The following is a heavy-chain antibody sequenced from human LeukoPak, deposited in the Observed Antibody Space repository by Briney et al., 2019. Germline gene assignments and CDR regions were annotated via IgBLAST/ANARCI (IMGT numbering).Heavy chain of an antibody. CDR2: ISISSSVI. V-gene: IGHV3-21*01. Sequence: GGSLRLSCAASGFTFSDYTMNWVRQAPGRGLEWLASISISSSVIYYADSVKGRFTISRDNAKNSLYLQMNSLRVEDTAVYYCAGPLGSPYFHHWGQGTLVTVSS. D-gene: IGHD3-10*01. CDR1: GFTFSDYT. CDR3: AGPLGSPYFHH. J-gene: IGHJ1*01.